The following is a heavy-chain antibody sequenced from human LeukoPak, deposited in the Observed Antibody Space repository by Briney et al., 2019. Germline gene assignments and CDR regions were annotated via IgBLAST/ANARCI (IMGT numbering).Heavy chain of an antibody. Sequence: SVKVSCKASGGTFSSYAISWVRQAPGQGLEWMGGIIPTFGTANYAQKFQGRVTITTDESTSTAYMELSSLRSEDTAVYYCARDGAFCSSTSCYFYRWFDPWGQGTLVTVSS. J-gene: IGHJ5*02. CDR3: ARDGAFCSSTSCYFYRWFDP. D-gene: IGHD2-2*01. V-gene: IGHV1-69*05. CDR1: GGTFSSYA. CDR2: IIPTFGTA.